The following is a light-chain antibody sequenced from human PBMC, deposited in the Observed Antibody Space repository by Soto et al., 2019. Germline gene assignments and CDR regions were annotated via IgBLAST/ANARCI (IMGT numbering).Light chain of an antibody. CDR1: SSNIGAGYD. CDR3: QSYDSSLSGSSV. Sequence: QSVVTQPPSVSGAPGQRVTISCSGSSSNIGAGYDVHWYQQLPGTAPKLLIYGNNDRPSGVPDRFSGSKSGTSASLAISGLQAEDEADYYCQSYDSSLSGSSVFGTGTQLTVL. J-gene: IGLJ1*01. CDR2: GNN. V-gene: IGLV1-40*01.